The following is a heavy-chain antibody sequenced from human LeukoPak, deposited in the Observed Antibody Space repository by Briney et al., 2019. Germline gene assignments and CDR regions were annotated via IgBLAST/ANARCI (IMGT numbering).Heavy chain of an antibody. J-gene: IGHJ4*02. CDR2: MNPNSGST. CDR3: ARDCSSTSCSDY. Sequence: GASVKVSCKASGYTFTNHDFNWMRQATGQGLEWMGWMNPNSGSTGYAQKFQGRVTMTRDTSLSTAYMELSSLRSEDTAVYYCARDCSSTSCSDYWGQGTLVTVSS. D-gene: IGHD2-2*01. CDR1: GYTFTNHD. V-gene: IGHV1-8*01.